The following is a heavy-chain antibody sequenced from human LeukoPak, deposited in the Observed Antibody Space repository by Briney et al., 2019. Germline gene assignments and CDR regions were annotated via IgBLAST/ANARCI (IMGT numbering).Heavy chain of an antibody. J-gene: IGHJ3*02. CDR1: GFSLSTSGMC. D-gene: IGHD6-19*01. Sequence: SGPALVKPTQTLTLTCTFSGFSLSTSGMCVSWIRQPPGKALEWLALIDWDDDKYYSTSLKTRLTISKDTSKNQVVLTMTNTDPVDTATYYCARVIAVAGTFAFDIWGQGTMVTVSS. V-gene: IGHV2-70*01. CDR3: ARVIAVAGTFAFDI. CDR2: IDWDDDK.